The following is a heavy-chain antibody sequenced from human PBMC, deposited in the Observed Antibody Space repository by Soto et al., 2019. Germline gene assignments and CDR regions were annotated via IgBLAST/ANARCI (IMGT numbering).Heavy chain of an antibody. Sequence: SETLALPCTVSGGSISSGDYYWSWIRRPPGKGLEWIGYIYYSGSTYYNPSLKSRVTISVDTSKNQFSLKLSSVTAADTAVYYCARDNSDILTGYGYGMDVWGQGTTVTVSS. CDR2: IYYSGST. J-gene: IGHJ6*02. CDR3: ARDNSDILTGYGYGMDV. V-gene: IGHV4-30-4*01. D-gene: IGHD3-9*01. CDR1: GGSISSGDYY.